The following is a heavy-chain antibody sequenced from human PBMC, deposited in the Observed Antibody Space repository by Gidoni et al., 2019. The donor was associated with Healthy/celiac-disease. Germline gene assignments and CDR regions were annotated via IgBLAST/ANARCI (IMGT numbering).Heavy chain of an antibody. CDR1: GFTFDDYA. D-gene: IGHD4-4*01. J-gene: IGHJ4*02. V-gene: IGHV3-9*01. CDR2: ISWNSGSI. Sequence: EVQLVESGGGLVQPGRSLSLSCAASGFTFDDYAMHWVRQAPGKGLEWGSGISWNSGSIGYADSVKGRFTISRDNAKNSLYLQMNSLRAEDTALYYCAKDIGGQWDSNFYFDYWGQGTLVTVSS. CDR3: AKDIGGQWDSNFYFDY.